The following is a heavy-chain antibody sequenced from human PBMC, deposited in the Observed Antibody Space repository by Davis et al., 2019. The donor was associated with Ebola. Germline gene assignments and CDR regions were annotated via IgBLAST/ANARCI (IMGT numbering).Heavy chain of an antibody. D-gene: IGHD3-22*01. J-gene: IGHJ4*02. V-gene: IGHV3-7*01. CDR2: IKQDGSEK. CDR1: GFTFSSYW. CDR3: ARDASYDSSGYYPLDY. Sequence: PGGSLRLSCAASGFTFSSYWMSWVRQAPRKGLEWVANIKQDGSEKYYVDSVKGRFTISRDNSKNTLYLQMNSLRAEDTAVYYCARDASYDSSGYYPLDYWGQGTLVTVSS.